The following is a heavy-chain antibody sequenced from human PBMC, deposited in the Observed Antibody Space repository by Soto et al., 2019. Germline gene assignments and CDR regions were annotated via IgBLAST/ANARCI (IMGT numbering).Heavy chain of an antibody. D-gene: IGHD3-22*01. CDR2: ISYDGSNK. Sequence: GGSLRLSCAAAGFTFSSYAMHWVRQAPGKGLEWVAVISYDGSNKYYADSVKGRFTISRDNSKNTLYLQMNSLRAEDTAVYYCARDYDSSGYDAFDIWGQGTMVTVSS. J-gene: IGHJ3*02. V-gene: IGHV3-30-3*01. CDR1: GFTFSSYA. CDR3: ARDYDSSGYDAFDI.